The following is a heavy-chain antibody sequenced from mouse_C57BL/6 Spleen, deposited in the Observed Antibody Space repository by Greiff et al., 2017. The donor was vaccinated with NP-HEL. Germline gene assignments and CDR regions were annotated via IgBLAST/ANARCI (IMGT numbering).Heavy chain of an antibody. D-gene: IGHD4-1*01. Sequence: QVQLQQPGAELVKPGASVKLSCKASGYTFTSYWMQWVKQRPGQGLEWIGEIDPSDSYTNYNQKFKGKATLTVDTSSSTAYMQLSSLTSGDSAVYDCARTGTVIYYAMDYWGQGTSVTVSS. CDR1: GYTFTSYW. J-gene: IGHJ4*01. CDR2: IDPSDSYT. V-gene: IGHV1-50*01. CDR3: ARTGTVIYYAMDY.